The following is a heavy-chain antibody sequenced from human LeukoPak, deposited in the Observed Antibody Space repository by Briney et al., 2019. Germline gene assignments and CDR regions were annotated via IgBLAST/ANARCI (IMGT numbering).Heavy chain of an antibody. D-gene: IGHD3-22*01. CDR3: AKIDLLIVVVIDDAFDI. J-gene: IGHJ3*02. Sequence: PGRSLRLPCAASGFTFSSYGMHWVRQAPGKGLEWVAVISYDGSNKYYADSVKGRFTISRDNSKNTLYLQMTSLRAEDTAVYYCAKIDLLIVVVIDDAFDIWGQGTMVTVSS. CDR1: GFTFSSYG. CDR2: ISYDGSNK. V-gene: IGHV3-30*18.